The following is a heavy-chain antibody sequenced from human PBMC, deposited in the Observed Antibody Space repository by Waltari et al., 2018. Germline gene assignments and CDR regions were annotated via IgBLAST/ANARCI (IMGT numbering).Heavy chain of an antibody. D-gene: IGHD3-10*01. CDR1: GFTFGDYA. Sequence: VQLVQSGGGLVQPGRSLRLSCTASGFTFGDYAMSWFRQAPGKGLVWVSRINSDGLIINYADAVKGRFTVSRDNAKNTLYLQMNSLRAEDTAVYYCVRGMGDYWGQGTLVTVSS. J-gene: IGHJ4*02. CDR2: INSDGLII. V-gene: IGHV3-74*02. CDR3: VRGMGDY.